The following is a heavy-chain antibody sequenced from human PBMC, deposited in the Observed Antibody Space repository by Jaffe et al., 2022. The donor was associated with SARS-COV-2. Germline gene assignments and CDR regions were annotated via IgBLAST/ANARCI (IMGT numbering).Heavy chain of an antibody. D-gene: IGHD6-13*01. CDR2: IKQDGSEK. V-gene: IGHV3-7*04. CDR3: ARGPASSSWYQFFFDY. CDR1: GFTFSSYW. J-gene: IGHJ4*02. Sequence: EVQLVESGGGLVQPGGSLRLSCAASGFTFSSYWMSWVRQAPGKGLEWVANIKQDGSEKYYVDSVKGRFTISRDNAKNSLYLQMNSLRAEDTAVYYCARGPASSSWYQFFFDYWGQGTLVTVSS.